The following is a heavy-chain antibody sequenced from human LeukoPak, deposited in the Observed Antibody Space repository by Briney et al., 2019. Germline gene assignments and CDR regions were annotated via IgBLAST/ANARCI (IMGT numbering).Heavy chain of an antibody. CDR3: ARISGYRSNWSIDY. D-gene: IGHD6-13*01. J-gene: IGHJ4*02. Sequence: SETLSLTCTVSGGSISSSSYYWGWIRQPPGKGLEWIGTIYYSGSTYYNPSLKSRVTISLDTSKNQFSLKVSSVTAADTAVYYCARISGYRSNWSIDYWGQGTLVTVSS. CDR2: IYYSGST. V-gene: IGHV4-39*01. CDR1: GGSISSSSYY.